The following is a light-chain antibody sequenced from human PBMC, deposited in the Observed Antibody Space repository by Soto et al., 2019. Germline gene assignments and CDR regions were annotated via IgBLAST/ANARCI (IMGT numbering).Light chain of an antibody. J-gene: IGLJ3*02. V-gene: IGLV1-44*01. Sequence: QSVLTQPPSASGTPGQRVTISCSGGSSNIGSNTVNWYQQLPGTAPKLLIYSNNQRPSGVPDRFSGSKSGTSASLAISGLQSEDEAAYYCAAWDDSLNGWVFGGGTKVTVL. CDR3: AAWDDSLNGWV. CDR1: SSNIGSNT. CDR2: SNN.